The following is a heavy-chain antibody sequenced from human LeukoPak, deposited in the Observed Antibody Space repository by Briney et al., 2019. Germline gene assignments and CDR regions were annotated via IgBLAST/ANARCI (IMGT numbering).Heavy chain of an antibody. D-gene: IGHD4-11*01. J-gene: IGHJ3*02. CDR3: ASGPGSNEGSFDI. Sequence: ASVKVSCKASGGTFSSYAISWVRQAPGQGLEWMGRIIPILGIANYAQKFQGRVTITADESTSTAYMELSSLRSEDTAVYYCASGPGSNEGSFDIWGQGTMVTVSS. CDR1: GGTFSSYA. V-gene: IGHV1-69*04. CDR2: IIPILGIA.